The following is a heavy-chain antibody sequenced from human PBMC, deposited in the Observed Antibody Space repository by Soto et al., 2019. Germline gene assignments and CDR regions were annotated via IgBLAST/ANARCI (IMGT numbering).Heavy chain of an antibody. CDR3: ARRGSSSTFDY. CDR1: GFTFSSYA. J-gene: IGHJ4*02. D-gene: IGHD6-6*01. Sequence: EVQLLESGGGLVQPGESLRLSCAASGFTFSSYAMSWVRQSPGKGLEWVSGISGSDDSTYYADSVKGRFTISRDISKNTLYLPMNSLRAEDTAVCYCARRGSSSTFDYWGQGTLVTVSS. CDR2: ISGSDDST. V-gene: IGHV3-23*01.